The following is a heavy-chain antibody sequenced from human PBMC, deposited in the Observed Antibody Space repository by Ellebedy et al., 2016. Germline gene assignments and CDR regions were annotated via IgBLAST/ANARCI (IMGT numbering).Heavy chain of an antibody. V-gene: IGHV3-7*04. CDR1: GFTFSNYW. Sequence: GESLKISXRGSGFTFSNYWMAWVRQAPGKGLEWVAHMSQDGSEKIYMDPVKGRFTISRDNAKNSLFLQINSLRVEDTAVYYCATDTGNFWSSDYWGRGTLVTVSS. D-gene: IGHD1-7*01. CDR2: MSQDGSEK. J-gene: IGHJ4*02. CDR3: ATDTGNFWSSDY.